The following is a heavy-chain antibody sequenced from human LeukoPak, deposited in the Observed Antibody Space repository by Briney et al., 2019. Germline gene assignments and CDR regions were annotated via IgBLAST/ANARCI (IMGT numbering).Heavy chain of an antibody. J-gene: IGHJ4*02. D-gene: IGHD1-7*01. Sequence: PGGSLRLSCAASGFTFSSYTMSWVRQAPGKGLEWVSSIAPSSYIFSGDSVKGRFTISRDNTKNTLYLQMNSLRAEDTAAYYCARDARITGTTGPFDYWGQGTLVTVSS. V-gene: IGHV3-21*01. CDR3: ARDARITGTTGPFDY. CDR1: GFTFSSYT. CDR2: IAPSSYI.